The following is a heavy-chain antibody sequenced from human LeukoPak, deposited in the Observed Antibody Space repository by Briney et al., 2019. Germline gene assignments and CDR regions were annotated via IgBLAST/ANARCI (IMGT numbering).Heavy chain of an antibody. D-gene: IGHD3-10*01. CDR3: ARMSGMVVRGVIPDYYNMDV. V-gene: IGHV4-39*01. J-gene: IGHJ6*03. CDR2: IYYSGST. Sequence: PSETLSLTCTVSGGSISSSSYYWGWIRQPPGQGLEWIGNIYYSGSTYYNPSLKSRVTVSVDTSKNQFSLKLSSVTAADTAVYYCARMSGMVVRGVIPDYYNMDVWGKGTTVTVSS. CDR1: GGSISSSSYY.